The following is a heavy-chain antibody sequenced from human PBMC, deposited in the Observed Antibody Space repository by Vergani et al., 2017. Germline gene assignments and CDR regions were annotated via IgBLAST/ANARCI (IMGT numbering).Heavy chain of an antibody. CDR3: AREGYCSSTSCLRWGMDV. CDR2: IWYDGSNK. J-gene: IGHJ6*02. D-gene: IGHD2-2*01. V-gene: IGHV3-33*08. CDR1: GFTFSSYE. Sequence: VQLLESGGGLVQPGGSLRLSYAASGFTFSSYEMNWVRQAPGKGLEWVAVIWYDGSNKYYADSVKGRFTISRDNSKNTLYLQMNSLRAEDTAVYYCAREGYCSSTSCLRWGMDVWGQGP.